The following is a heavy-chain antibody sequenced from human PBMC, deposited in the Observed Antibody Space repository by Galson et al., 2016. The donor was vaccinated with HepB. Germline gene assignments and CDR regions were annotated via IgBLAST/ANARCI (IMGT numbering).Heavy chain of an antibody. CDR3: ARSLRGFCSGGLCPTLFDY. D-gene: IGHD2-15*01. CDR1: GFSLTTSGMC. Sequence: PALVKPTQTLTLTCTFSGFSLTTSGMCVSWIRQPPGKALEWLALIDWDDDKYYSTSLKTRVTISKDTSKNQVVLTMTNMDPVDTATYYCARSLRGFCSGGLCPTLFDYWGQGTLVTVSS. CDR2: IDWDDDK. V-gene: IGHV2-70*01. J-gene: IGHJ4*02.